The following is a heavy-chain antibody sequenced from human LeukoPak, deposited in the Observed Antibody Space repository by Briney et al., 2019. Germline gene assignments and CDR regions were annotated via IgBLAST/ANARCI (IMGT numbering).Heavy chain of an antibody. D-gene: IGHD3-22*01. CDR2: IYYSGST. Sequence: SETLSLTCTVSGGSISRYYWSWIRQPPGKGLEWIGYIYYSGSTNHNPSLKSRVTISVDTSKKQFSLKLSSVTAADTAVYYCASSYYYDSSGPTLFDYWGQGTLVTVSS. V-gene: IGHV4-59*01. CDR1: GGSISRYY. J-gene: IGHJ4*02. CDR3: ASSYYYDSSGPTLFDY.